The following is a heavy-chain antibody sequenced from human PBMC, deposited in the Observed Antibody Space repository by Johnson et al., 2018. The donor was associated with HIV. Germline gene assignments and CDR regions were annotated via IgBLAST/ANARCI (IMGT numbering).Heavy chain of an antibody. D-gene: IGHD3-10*01. Sequence: QMLLVESGGGLVKPGGSLRLSCVASGFSFGDCYMSWIRQAPGKGLEWISDINTSGTTVHYSDSVKGRFAISRDNAKNSLYLQMSSLRAEDTAVYFCAKFEGFITVNRVVGDAFDIWGKGTMVSVSS. CDR3: AKFEGFITVNRVVGDAFDI. CDR1: GFSFGDCY. V-gene: IGHV3-11*04. J-gene: IGHJ3*02. CDR2: INTSGTTV.